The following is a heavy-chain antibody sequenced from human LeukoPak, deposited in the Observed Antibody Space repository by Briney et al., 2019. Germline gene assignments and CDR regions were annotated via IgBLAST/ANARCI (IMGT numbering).Heavy chain of an antibody. CDR3: AKEAYYYDSSGYYSHEDYFDY. Sequence: GGSLRLSCAASGFTFSSYAMSWVRQAPGKGLEWVSAISGSGGSTYYADSVKGRFTISRDNSKNTLYLQMNSLRAEDTAVYYCAKEAYYYDSSGYYSHEDYFDYWGQGTLVTVSS. J-gene: IGHJ4*02. V-gene: IGHV3-23*01. CDR2: ISGSGGST. CDR1: GFTFSSYA. D-gene: IGHD3-22*01.